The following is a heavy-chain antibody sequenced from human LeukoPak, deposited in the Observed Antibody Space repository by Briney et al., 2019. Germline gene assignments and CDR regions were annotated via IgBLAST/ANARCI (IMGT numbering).Heavy chain of an antibody. CDR1: GGSISSYY. J-gene: IGHJ3*02. CDR2: IYTSGST. Sequence: PSETLSLTCTVSGGSISSYYWSWIRQPAGKGLEWIGRIYTSGSTNYNPSLKSRVTMSVDTSKNQFSLKLSSVTAADTAVYYCARDSIVPYSSSWNDAFDIWGQGTMVTVSS. V-gene: IGHV4-4*07. CDR3: ARDSIVPYSSSWNDAFDI. D-gene: IGHD6-13*01.